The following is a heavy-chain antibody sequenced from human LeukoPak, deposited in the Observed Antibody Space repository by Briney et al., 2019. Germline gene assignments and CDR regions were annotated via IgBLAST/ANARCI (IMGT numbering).Heavy chain of an antibody. D-gene: IGHD6-19*01. J-gene: IGHJ6*02. Sequence: GGSLRLSCAASGFTFSSYGMHWVRQAPGKGLEWVAVIWYDGSNKYYADSVKSRFTISRDNSKNTLYLQMNSLRAEDTAVYYCAREYGQWLVGGDYYYYGMDVWGQGTTVTVSS. V-gene: IGHV3-33*01. CDR1: GFTFSSYG. CDR3: AREYGQWLVGGDYYYYGMDV. CDR2: IWYDGSNK.